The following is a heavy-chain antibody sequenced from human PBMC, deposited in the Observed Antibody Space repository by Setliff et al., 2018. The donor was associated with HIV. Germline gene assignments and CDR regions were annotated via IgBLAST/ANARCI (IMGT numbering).Heavy chain of an antibody. Sequence: TGGSLRLSCAASGFTFSTYSMHWVRQAPGKGLEWVAIISYDGSKKYYADSVKGRFTISRDNSKNTLYLQMNTLRAGDTAVYYCAALAAVFDYWGQGTLVTVSS. V-gene: IGHV3-30-3*01. CDR3: AALAAVFDY. D-gene: IGHD2-15*01. J-gene: IGHJ4*02. CDR2: ISYDGSKK. CDR1: GFTFSTYS.